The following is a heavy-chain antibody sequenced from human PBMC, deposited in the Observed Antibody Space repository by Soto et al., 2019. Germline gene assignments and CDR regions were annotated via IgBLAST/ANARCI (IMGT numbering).Heavy chain of an antibody. CDR3: SRSGGTYYFDH. V-gene: IGHV1-69*01. Sequence: QVQLVQSGAEVRKPGSSVNVSCKASGTTFSTHGIHWLRQAPGQGLGWMGGFVPMFSSSNYAQKFQGRLTIVADESTNSAYMELSSLRADDSAIYYCSRSGGTYYFDHWGQGTLVTVSS. J-gene: IGHJ4*02. D-gene: IGHD1-1*01. CDR2: FVPMFSSS. CDR1: GTTFSTHG.